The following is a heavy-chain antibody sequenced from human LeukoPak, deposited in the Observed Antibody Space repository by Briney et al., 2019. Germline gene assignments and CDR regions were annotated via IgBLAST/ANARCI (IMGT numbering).Heavy chain of an antibody. V-gene: IGHV4-39*07. CDR1: GGSISSSSYY. CDR2: IYYSGST. CDR3: ATLDNSFDH. J-gene: IGHJ5*02. Sequence: NPSETLSLTCTVSGGSISSSSYYWGWIRQPPGKGLEWIGSIYYSGSTYYNPSLKSRVTISVDTSKNQFSLRLTSVTAADTAVYFCATLDNSFDHWGQGTLVTVSS. D-gene: IGHD2/OR15-2a*01.